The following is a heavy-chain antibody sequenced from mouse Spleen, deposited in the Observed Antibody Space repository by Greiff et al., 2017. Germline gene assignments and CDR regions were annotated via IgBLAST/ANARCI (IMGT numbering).Heavy chain of an antibody. CDR3: AKNDGYDGYAMDY. Sequence: VQLQESGPSLVQPSQSLSITCTVSGFSLTSYGVHWVRQSPGKGLEWLGVIWRGGSTDYNAAFMSRLSITKDNSKSQVFFKMNSLQADDTAIYYCAKNDGYDGYAMDYWGQGTSVTVSS. V-gene: IGHV2-5-1*01. D-gene: IGHD2-2*01. J-gene: IGHJ4*01. CDR2: IWRGGST. CDR1: GFSLTSYG.